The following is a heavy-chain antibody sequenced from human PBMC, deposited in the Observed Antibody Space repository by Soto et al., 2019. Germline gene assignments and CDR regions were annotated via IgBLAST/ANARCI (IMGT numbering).Heavy chain of an antibody. CDR2: IYYSGST. D-gene: IGHD2-15*01. V-gene: IGHV4-61*01. J-gene: IGHJ4*02. CDR1: GGSVSSDNYY. CDR3: AIGATFDY. Sequence: SETLSLTCTVSGGSVSSDNYYLGWIRQPPGEGLEWIGYIYYSGSTNYNPSLKSRVTISVDTSKNQFSLKLSSVTAADTAVYYCAIGATFDYWGQGTRFTVS.